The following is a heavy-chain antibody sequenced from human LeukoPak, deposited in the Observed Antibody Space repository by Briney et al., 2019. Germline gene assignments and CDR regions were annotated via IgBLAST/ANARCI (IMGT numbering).Heavy chain of an antibody. V-gene: IGHV3-11*04. D-gene: IGHD3-3*01. CDR1: GFTFSDYY. Sequence: GGSLRLSCAASGFTFSDYYMSWIRQAPGKGLEWVSYISSSGSTIYYADSVKGRFTISRDNAKNSLYLQMNSLRAEDTAVYYCARWDYYDFWSGYSNWFDPWGQGTLVTVSS. CDR3: ARWDYYDFWSGYSNWFDP. CDR2: ISSSGSTI. J-gene: IGHJ5*02.